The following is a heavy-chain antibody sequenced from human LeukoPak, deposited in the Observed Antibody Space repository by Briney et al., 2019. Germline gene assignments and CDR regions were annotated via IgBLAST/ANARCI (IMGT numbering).Heavy chain of an antibody. J-gene: IGHJ6*02. V-gene: IGHV3-7*01. CDR1: GFTFRSYW. CDR2: IEQDGSEK. Sequence: GGSLRLSCVAFGFTFRSYWMGWVRQAPGKGLEFVANIEQDGSEKYFVDSVKGRITISRDNATNSLYLYMNSLRVEDTAVYYCARDRLSNYGDYYDGMAVWGQGTTVTVSS. D-gene: IGHD4-11*01. CDR3: ARDRLSNYGDYYDGMAV.